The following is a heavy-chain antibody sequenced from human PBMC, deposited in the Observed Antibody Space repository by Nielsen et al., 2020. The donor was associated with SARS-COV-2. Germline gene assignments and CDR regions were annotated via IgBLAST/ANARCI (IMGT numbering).Heavy chain of an antibody. J-gene: IGHJ4*02. CDR2: VSWNSAYM. D-gene: IGHD1-1*01. CDR3: ARGGELELDY. V-gene: IGHV3-9*01. Sequence: GGSLRLSCAASGFTFDDYAMHWVRQVPGKGLEWVSGVSWNSAYMAYADSVKGRFTISRDDSKNTLYLEMNSLRGDDTAVYFCARGGELELDYWGQGTLVTVSS. CDR1: GFTFDDYA.